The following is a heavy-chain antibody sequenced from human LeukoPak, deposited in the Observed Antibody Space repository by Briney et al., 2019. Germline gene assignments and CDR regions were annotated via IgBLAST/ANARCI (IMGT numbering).Heavy chain of an antibody. J-gene: IGHJ4*02. D-gene: IGHD3-22*01. CDR1: GGSISSGSYY. Sequence: SETLSLTCTVSGGSISSGSYYWSWIRQPAGKGLEWIGRIYTSGSTNYNPSLKSRVTMSVDTSKNQFSLKLSSVTAADTAVYYCARSPGGDSSGYYYYFDYWGQGILVTVSS. CDR3: ARSPGGDSSGYYYYFDY. V-gene: IGHV4-61*02. CDR2: IYTSGST.